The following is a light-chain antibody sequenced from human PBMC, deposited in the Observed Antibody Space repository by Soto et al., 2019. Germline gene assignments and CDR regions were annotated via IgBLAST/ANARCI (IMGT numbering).Light chain of an antibody. CDR1: QDVSQW. CDR3: QHYDGYPYT. CDR2: KAS. Sequence: DIHMTQSPSTLSASVGDTVTITCRASQDVSQWLAWYQERPGKPPKLLIYKASSLERGVPSRFRGRGSETEFTLTIRDLQPDDFATDYCQHYDGYPYTFGQGTRLEIK. V-gene: IGKV1-5*03. J-gene: IGKJ2*01.